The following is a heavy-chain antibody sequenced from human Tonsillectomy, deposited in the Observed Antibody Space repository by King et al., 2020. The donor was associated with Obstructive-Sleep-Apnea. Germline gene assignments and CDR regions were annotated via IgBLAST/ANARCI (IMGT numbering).Heavy chain of an antibody. CDR3: ASGVRYFDWLFYTKHDY. D-gene: IGHD3-9*01. Sequence: VQLVESGGGLVQPGGSLRLSCAASGFIVSSNYMSWVRQAPGKGLEWVSVIYSGGSTYYAVSVKDRFTISRDNSKNTMFLKMNSLRAEDTALYYCASGVRYFDWLFYTKHDYWGQGTLVTVSS. V-gene: IGHV3-66*01. CDR1: GFIVSSNY. J-gene: IGHJ4*02. CDR2: IYSGGST.